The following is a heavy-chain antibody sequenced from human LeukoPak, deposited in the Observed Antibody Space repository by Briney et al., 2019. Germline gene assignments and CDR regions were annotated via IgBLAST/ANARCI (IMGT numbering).Heavy chain of an antibody. J-gene: IGHJ4*02. CDR1: GGTFSSYA. Sequence: SVKVSCKASGGTFSSYAISWVRQAPRQGLEWMGGIIPIFGTANYAQKFQGRVTITADESTSTAYMELSSLRSEDTAVYYCARAVGKKGYNSGWYWHFDYWGQGTLVTVSS. CDR3: ARAVGKKGYNSGWYWHFDY. D-gene: IGHD6-19*01. V-gene: IGHV1-69*13. CDR2: IIPIFGTA.